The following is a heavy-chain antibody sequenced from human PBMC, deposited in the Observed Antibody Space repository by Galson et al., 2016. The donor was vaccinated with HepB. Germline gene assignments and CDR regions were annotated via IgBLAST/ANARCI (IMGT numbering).Heavy chain of an antibody. CDR2: IYYTGST. D-gene: IGHD1-26*01. CDR1: GGSISSNSYY. V-gene: IGHV4-39*01. CDR3: ATYYSGSYLGFSY. J-gene: IGHJ4*02. Sequence: SETLSLTCIVSGGSISSNSYYWGWIRQPPGKGLGWIGNIYYTGSTYYSPAPKSRVTISVDTPKNQFSRKLSSVTAADTAVYYCATYYSGSYLGFSYWGQGTLVTVSS.